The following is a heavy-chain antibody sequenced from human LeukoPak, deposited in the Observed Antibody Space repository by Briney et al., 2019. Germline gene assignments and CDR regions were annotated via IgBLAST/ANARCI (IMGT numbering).Heavy chain of an antibody. J-gene: IGHJ6*03. CDR2: IYSGGST. D-gene: IGHD4-17*01. CDR3: ARSTSSYGDYSYYYYMDV. V-gene: IGHV3-66*01. CDR1: GFTVSSNY. Sequence: QPGGSLRLSCAASGFTVSSNYMSWVRQAPGKGLEWVSVIYSGGSTYYADSVKGRFTISRDNSKNTLYLQMNSLRAEDTAVYYCARSTSSYGDYSYYYYMDVWGKGTTVTISS.